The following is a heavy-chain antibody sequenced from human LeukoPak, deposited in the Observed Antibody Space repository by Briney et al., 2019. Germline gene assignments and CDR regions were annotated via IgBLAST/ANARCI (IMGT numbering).Heavy chain of an antibody. D-gene: IGHD3-3*01. CDR2: ISWNGGNT. CDR1: GFIFDDYG. CDR3: ARDRSGDDDFWSGYYTNYFDP. Sequence: GGSLRLSCGASGFIFDDYGMSWVRQASGKGLEWVAGISWNGGNTDYADSVKGRFTISRDNAKNFLYLQMNSPRAEDTAMYYCARDRSGDDDFWSGYYTNYFDPWGQGTLVTVSS. J-gene: IGHJ5*02. V-gene: IGHV3-20*04.